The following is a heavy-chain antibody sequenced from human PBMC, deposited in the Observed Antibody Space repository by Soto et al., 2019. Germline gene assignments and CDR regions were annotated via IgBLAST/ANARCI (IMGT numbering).Heavy chain of an antibody. CDR2: IIPLFGTA. CDR1: GGTFSTYA. V-gene: IGHV1-69*01. D-gene: IGHD6-19*01. J-gene: IGHJ4*02. CDR3: ARPKGSYSSGYYYFDY. Sequence: QVQLVQSGAEVKQPGSSVKVSCKTSGGTFSTYAIYWVRQAPGQGLEWMGAIIPLFGTADYAQKFQGRVTITESEYTSTAYMELSSLRSEATAVYYCARPKGSYSSGYYYFDYWGQGTLVTVSS.